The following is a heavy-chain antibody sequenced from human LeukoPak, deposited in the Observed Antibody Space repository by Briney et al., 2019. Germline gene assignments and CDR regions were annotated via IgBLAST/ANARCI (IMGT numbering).Heavy chain of an antibody. J-gene: IGHJ4*02. V-gene: IGHV1-24*01. CDR3: ATYDSSGYYSWAFAY. CDR1: GYTLTELS. D-gene: IGHD3-22*01. Sequence: ASVKVSCKVSGYTLTELSMHWVRQAPGKGLEWMGGFDPEDGETIYAQKFQGRVTMTEDTSTDTAYMELSSLRSEDTAVYYCATYDSSGYYSWAFAYWGQRTLVTVSS. CDR2: FDPEDGET.